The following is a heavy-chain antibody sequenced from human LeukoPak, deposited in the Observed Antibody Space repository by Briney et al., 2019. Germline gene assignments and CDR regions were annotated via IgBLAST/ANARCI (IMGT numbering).Heavy chain of an antibody. D-gene: IGHD5-18*01. CDR1: GFTFSDYY. J-gene: IGHJ6*03. CDR2: ISGSGGRT. CDR3: VRHGYDYYYYYMDV. V-gene: IGHV3-23*01. Sequence: GALRLSCAASGFTFSDYYMSWIRQAPGKGLEWVSAISGSGGRTYYPDSVKGRFTISRDNSKNTLYLQMNSLRVEDTAVYYCVRHGYDYYYYYMDVWGKGTTVTVSS.